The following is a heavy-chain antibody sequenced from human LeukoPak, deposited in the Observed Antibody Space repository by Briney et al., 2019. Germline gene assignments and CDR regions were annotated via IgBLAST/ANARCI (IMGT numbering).Heavy chain of an antibody. CDR2: IKQDGSET. J-gene: IGHJ5*02. CDR1: GFTFSNYW. CDR3: VSDRCSYCGSTNCYGCGWFDP. D-gene: IGHD2-2*01. Sequence: GGSLRLSCVVSGFTFSNYWMTWVRLAPGKRREWVAIIKQDGSETYYVDSVEGAFTISRDNTKNSVYLQMDGLRAEDTAVYFCVSDRCSYCGSTNCYGCGWFDPWGQGTLVTVSS. V-gene: IGHV3-7*01.